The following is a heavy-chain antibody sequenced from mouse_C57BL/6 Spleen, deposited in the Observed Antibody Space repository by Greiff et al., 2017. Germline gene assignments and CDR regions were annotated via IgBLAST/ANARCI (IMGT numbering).Heavy chain of an antibody. Sequence: EVQLQQSGPELVKPGASVKISCKASGYTFTDYYMNWVKQSHGKSLEWIGDINPNNGGTSYNQKFKGKATLTVDKSSSTAYMELRSLTSEDSAVYYCARGGVYGYDPYFDYWGQGTTLTVSS. J-gene: IGHJ2*01. V-gene: IGHV1-26*01. CDR2: INPNNGGT. D-gene: IGHD2-2*01. CDR3: ARGGVYGYDPYFDY. CDR1: GYTFTDYY.